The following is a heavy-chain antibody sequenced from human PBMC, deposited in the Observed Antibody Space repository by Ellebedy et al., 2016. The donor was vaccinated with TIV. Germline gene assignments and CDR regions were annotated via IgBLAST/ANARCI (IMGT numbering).Heavy chain of an antibody. CDR1: GYTLTELS. Sequence: ASVKVSCKVSGYTLTELSMHWVRQAPGKGLEWMGGFDPEDGETIYAQKFQGRVTMTEDTSTDTAYMELSSLRSEDTAVYYCARATPPYSSSWYTQNYNWFDPWGQGTLVTVSS. CDR3: ARATPPYSSSWYTQNYNWFDP. J-gene: IGHJ5*02. V-gene: IGHV1-24*01. CDR2: FDPEDGET. D-gene: IGHD6-13*01.